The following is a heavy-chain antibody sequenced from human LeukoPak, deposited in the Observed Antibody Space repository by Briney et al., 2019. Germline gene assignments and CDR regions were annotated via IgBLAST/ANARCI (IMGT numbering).Heavy chain of an antibody. D-gene: IGHD6-6*01. Sequence: GGSLRLSCAASGFTFSNAWMSWVRQAPGKGLEWVGRIKSKTDGGTTDYAAPVKGRFTISRDDSKNTLYLQMNSLKTEDTAVYYCTTRRGHSSIAALVFDYWGQGTLVTVSS. CDR1: GFTFSNAW. CDR3: TTRRGHSSIAALVFDY. J-gene: IGHJ4*02. CDR2: IKSKTDGGTT. V-gene: IGHV3-15*01.